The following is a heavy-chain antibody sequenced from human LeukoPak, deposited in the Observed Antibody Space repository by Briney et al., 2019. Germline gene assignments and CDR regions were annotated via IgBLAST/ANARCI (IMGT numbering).Heavy chain of an antibody. Sequence: GESLRVSCAASGFTVSNNYMSWVRQVPGKGPEWVSGILDNGDTNYADSVKGRFTISRDNSKNTLYLQMSSLRADDTAVYYCVRGRLFRGGFDSWGQGTLATVS. CDR3: VRGRLFRGGFDS. V-gene: IGHV3-53*01. CDR1: GFTVSNNY. D-gene: IGHD2-15*01. J-gene: IGHJ4*02. CDR2: ILDNGDT.